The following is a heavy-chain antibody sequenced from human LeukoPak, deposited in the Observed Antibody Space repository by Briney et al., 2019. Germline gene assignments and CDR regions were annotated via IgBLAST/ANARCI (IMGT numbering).Heavy chain of an antibody. J-gene: IGHJ6*02. V-gene: IGHV1-69*13. CDR3: ARGGYCSGGSCYSDYYGMDV. Sequence: SVKVSCKASGGTYSSYAISWVRQAPGQGLEWMGGIIPIFGTANYAQKFQGRVTITADESTSTAYMELSSLRSEDTAVYYCARGGYCSGGSCYSDYYGMDVWGQGTTVTVSS. CDR1: GGTYSSYA. CDR2: IIPIFGTA. D-gene: IGHD2-15*01.